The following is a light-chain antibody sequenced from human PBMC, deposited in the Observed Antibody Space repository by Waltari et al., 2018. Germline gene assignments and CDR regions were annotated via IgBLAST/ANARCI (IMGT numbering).Light chain of an antibody. V-gene: IGKV1-39*01. Sequence: DVQLTQSPSSLAASVGDRVSITCRESQNIGTYLNWYQQKPGKAPKLLIFAASTLQGGVPSRFSGTRSGTDFTLTISSLQPEDFATYYCQQSNTPFTFGPGTKVDIK. CDR2: AAS. CDR1: QNIGTY. CDR3: QQSNTPFT. J-gene: IGKJ3*01.